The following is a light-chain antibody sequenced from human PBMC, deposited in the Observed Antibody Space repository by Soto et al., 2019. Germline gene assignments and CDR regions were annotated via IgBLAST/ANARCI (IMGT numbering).Light chain of an antibody. Sequence: EIVLTQSPGTLSLSPGERATVSCRASQRVSSSYLAWYQQKPGQAPRLLIYGASSRATGIPDRFSGSGSGTDFALTISRLEPEDFAVYYCQQYGSSPFTFGPGTKGDIK. CDR3: QQYGSSPFT. CDR2: GAS. V-gene: IGKV3-20*01. CDR1: QRVSSSY. J-gene: IGKJ3*01.